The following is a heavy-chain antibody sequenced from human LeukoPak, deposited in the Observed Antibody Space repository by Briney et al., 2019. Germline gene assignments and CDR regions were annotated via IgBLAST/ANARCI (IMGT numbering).Heavy chain of an antibody. J-gene: IGHJ4*02. CDR3: ARAPVTSCRGAFCYPFDI. V-gene: IGHV3-23*01. Sequence: RSGGSLRLSCAAPGFALSSYAMSWVRQAPGKGLEWVSATSSSDAGTYHAESVRGRFTISRDNSKNTLYLQMNSLRADDAAVYYCARAPVTSCRGAFCYPFDIWGQGTLVTVSS. D-gene: IGHD2-15*01. CDR2: TSSSDAGT. CDR1: GFALSSYA.